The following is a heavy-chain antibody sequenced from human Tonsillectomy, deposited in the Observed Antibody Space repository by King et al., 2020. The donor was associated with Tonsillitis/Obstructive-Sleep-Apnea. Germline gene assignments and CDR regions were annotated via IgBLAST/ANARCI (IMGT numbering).Heavy chain of an antibody. CDR1: GFIFSRYE. D-gene: IGHD4-17*01. Sequence: VQLVESGGGLVQPGGSLRLSCAASGFIFSRYEMNWVRQAPGKGLEWVSYISSGGSTISYADSVKGRFTISRDNAKNSLSLQMNSLRAEDTAIYYCARKDYGDYVEWFDPWGQGTLVTVSS. J-gene: IGHJ5*02. CDR3: ARKDYGDYVEWFDP. V-gene: IGHV3-48*03. CDR2: ISSGGSTI.